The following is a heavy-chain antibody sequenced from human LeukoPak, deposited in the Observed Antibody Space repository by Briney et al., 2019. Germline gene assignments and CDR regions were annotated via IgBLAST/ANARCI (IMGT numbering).Heavy chain of an antibody. J-gene: IGHJ4*02. Sequence: PGGSLRLSCAASGFTFSSYSMNWVRQAPGKGLEWVSSISSSSSYIYYADSVKGRFTISRDNAKNSLYLQMNSLRAEDTAVYYCARDRAVAGSPIDYWGQGTLVTVSS. CDR2: ISSSSSYI. CDR1: GFTFSSYS. D-gene: IGHD6-19*01. CDR3: ARDRAVAGSPIDY. V-gene: IGHV3-21*01.